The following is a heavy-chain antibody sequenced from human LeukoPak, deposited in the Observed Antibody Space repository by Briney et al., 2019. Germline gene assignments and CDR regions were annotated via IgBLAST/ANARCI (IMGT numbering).Heavy chain of an antibody. Sequence: PSETLSLTCAVYGGSFSGYYWSWIRQPPGKGLEWIGEINHSGSTNYNPSLKSRVTISVDTSKNQFSLKLSSVTAADTAVYYCARSMDYGDYEFDYWGQGTLVTVSS. V-gene: IGHV4-34*01. CDR3: ARSMDYGDYEFDY. D-gene: IGHD4-17*01. J-gene: IGHJ4*02. CDR2: INHSGST. CDR1: GGSFSGYY.